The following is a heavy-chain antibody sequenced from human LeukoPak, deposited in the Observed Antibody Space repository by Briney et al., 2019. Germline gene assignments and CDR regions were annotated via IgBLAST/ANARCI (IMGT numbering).Heavy chain of an antibody. CDR2: IIPIFGTA. CDR1: GGTFSSYA. Sequence: ASVKVSCKASGGTFSSYAISWVRQAPGQGLEWLGGIIPIFGTANYAQKFQGRVTITADESTSTAYMELSSLRSEDTAVYYCARDGDNYALGWFDPWGQGTLVTVSS. D-gene: IGHD3-16*01. J-gene: IGHJ5*02. CDR3: ARDGDNYALGWFDP. V-gene: IGHV1-69*01.